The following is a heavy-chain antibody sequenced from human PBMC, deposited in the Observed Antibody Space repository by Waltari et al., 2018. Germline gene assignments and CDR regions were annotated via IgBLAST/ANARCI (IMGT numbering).Heavy chain of an antibody. V-gene: IGHV4-34*01. CDR2: INQSGST. J-gene: IGHJ4*02. CDR3: ASFANLTPHDY. Sequence: QVQLQQWGAGLLKPSETLSLTCAVYGGSFSGYYWSWIRQPPGKGLEWIGEINQSGSTKYNTSLKSRVTISVDTSKNQFSLKLSSVTAADTAVYYCASFANLTPHDYWGQGTLVTVSS. CDR1: GGSFSGYY.